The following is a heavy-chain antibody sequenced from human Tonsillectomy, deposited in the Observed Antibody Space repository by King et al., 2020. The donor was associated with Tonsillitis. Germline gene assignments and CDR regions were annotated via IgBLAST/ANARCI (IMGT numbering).Heavy chain of an antibody. Sequence: QLVQSGGGVVQPGRSLRLSCAASGFTFSSHTMHWVRQAPGKGLEWVALISYDGTNRYYTDSVKGRFTVSRDNSKNTLYLQMNSLKPEETAVFYCARETRGYCSGGSCYHSAAFDVWGQGTMVTVSS. D-gene: IGHD2-15*01. CDR3: ARETRGYCSGGSCYHSAAFDV. J-gene: IGHJ3*01. CDR1: GFTFSSHT. V-gene: IGHV3-30*04. CDR2: ISYDGTNR.